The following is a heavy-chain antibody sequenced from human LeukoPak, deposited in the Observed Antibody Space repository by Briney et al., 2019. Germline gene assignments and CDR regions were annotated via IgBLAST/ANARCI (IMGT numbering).Heavy chain of an antibody. J-gene: IGHJ6*03. D-gene: IGHD6-19*01. Sequence: PSETLSLTCTVSGGSISSYYWTWIRQPAGKGLEWIGRIYSNGITNYNPSLNSRVTMSVDTSKNQFSLKLSSVTAADTAFYYCARDRDSSGWYFMDVWGKGTTVTVSS. CDR1: GGSISSYY. V-gene: IGHV4-4*07. CDR2: IYSNGIT. CDR3: ARDRDSSGWYFMDV.